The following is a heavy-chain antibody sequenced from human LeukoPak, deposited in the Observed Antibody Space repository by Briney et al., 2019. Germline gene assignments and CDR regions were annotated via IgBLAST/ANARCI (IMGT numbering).Heavy chain of an antibody. CDR3: VREDYYGSGTD. CDR2: IIPIFGTA. Sequence: SVKVSCKASGGTFSSYAISWVRQAPGQGLEWMGGIIPIFGTANYAQKFQGRVTITADKSTSTAYMELSSLRSEDTAVYYCVREDYYGSGTDWGQGTLVTVSS. CDR1: GGTFSSYA. D-gene: IGHD3-10*01. J-gene: IGHJ4*02. V-gene: IGHV1-69*06.